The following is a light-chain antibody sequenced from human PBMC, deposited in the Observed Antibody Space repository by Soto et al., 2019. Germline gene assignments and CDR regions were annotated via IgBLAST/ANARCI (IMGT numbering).Light chain of an antibody. J-gene: IGKJ4*01. CDR2: AAS. Sequence: AIRMTQSPSSFSASTGDRVTITCRASQGISSYLAWYQQKPGKAPKLLICAASTLQSGVPSRFSGSGSGTDFTLTISCLQSEDFVTYYCQQYYSYPLTFGGGTRWISN. V-gene: IGKV1-8*01. CDR3: QQYYSYPLT. CDR1: QGISSY.